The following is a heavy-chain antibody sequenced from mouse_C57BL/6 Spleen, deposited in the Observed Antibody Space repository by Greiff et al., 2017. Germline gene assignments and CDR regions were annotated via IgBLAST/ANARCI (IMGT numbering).Heavy chain of an antibody. CDR2: INPYNGGT. Sequence: EVQLQESGPVLVKPGASVKMSCKASGYTFTDYYMNWVKQSHGKSLEWIGVINPYNGGTSYNQKFKGKATLTVDKSSSTAYMELNSLTSEDSAVYYCARKSNSDFDVWGTGTTVTVSS. J-gene: IGHJ1*03. V-gene: IGHV1-19*01. CDR1: GYTFTDYY. CDR3: ARKSNSDFDV. D-gene: IGHD2-5*01.